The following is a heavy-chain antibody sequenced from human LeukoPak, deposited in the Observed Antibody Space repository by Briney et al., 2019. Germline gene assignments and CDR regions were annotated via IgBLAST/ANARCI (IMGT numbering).Heavy chain of an antibody. D-gene: IGHD4-17*01. Sequence: GGSLRLSCAASGFNFNFYVMNWVRQAPGKRLEWVAAISRSGDSTFYADSVKGRFTISRDNSKNSVFLQINSLRDEDTAVYYCAKDADGDGDYLLHYWGQGTLVTVSS. CDR3: AKDADGDGDYLLHY. CDR1: GFNFNFYV. J-gene: IGHJ4*02. CDR2: ISRSGDST. V-gene: IGHV3-23*01.